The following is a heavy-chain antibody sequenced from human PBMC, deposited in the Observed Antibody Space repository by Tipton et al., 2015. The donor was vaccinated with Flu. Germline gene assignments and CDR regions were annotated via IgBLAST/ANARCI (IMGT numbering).Heavy chain of an antibody. J-gene: IGHJ3*02. V-gene: IGHV3-23*01. D-gene: IGHD4-11*01. Sequence: GSLRLSCAASGFTFSSYAMGWVRQSPGKGLEWVSTISGSGISTYYADSVKGRFTISRDNSKNTLYLQMNSLRAEDTAVYYCAKDSTTVLTGGLAFDIWGQGTMVTVSS. CDR2: ISGSGIST. CDR1: GFTFSSYA. CDR3: AKDSTTVLTGGLAFDI.